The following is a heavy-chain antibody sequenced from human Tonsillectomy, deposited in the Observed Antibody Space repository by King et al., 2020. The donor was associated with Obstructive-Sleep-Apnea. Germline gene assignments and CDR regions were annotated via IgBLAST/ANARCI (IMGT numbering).Heavy chain of an antibody. J-gene: IGHJ4*02. CDR3: AREEYYFDGSGYYPSDY. V-gene: IGHV1-18*01. CDR2: ISPHNGKT. D-gene: IGHD3-22*01. CDR1: GYTFTGYG. Sequence: QLVQSGAEVKKPGASVKVSCKTSGYTFTGYGINWVRQAPGKGLEWMGWISPHNGKTNYAQKVQGRVTMTTDTSTTTAYMELRSLRSDDTAVYYCAREEYYFDGSGYYPSDYWGQGTLVTVSS.